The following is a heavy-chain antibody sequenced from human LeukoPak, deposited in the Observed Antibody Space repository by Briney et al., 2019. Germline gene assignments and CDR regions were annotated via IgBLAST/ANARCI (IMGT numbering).Heavy chain of an antibody. V-gene: IGHV3-48*01. D-gene: IGHD6-13*01. CDR2: ISSISSII. CDR1: GFPFSTYS. CDR3: ARSRPGTEAGQPNFDY. Sequence: GGSLRLSCAASGFPFSTYSMSWVRQAPGKGLVWVSYISSISSIIYYADSVKGRFTISRDNARSSLYLQMNSLRAEDTAVYYCARSRPGTEAGQPNFDYWGQGTLVTVSS. J-gene: IGHJ4*02.